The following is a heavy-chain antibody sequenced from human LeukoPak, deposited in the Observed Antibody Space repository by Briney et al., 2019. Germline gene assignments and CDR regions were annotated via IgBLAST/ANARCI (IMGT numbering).Heavy chain of an antibody. D-gene: IGHD1-26*01. Sequence: GSSVKVSCKASGGTFSSYAISWVRQAPGQGLEWMGRIIPILGIANYAQKFQGRVTITADKSTSTAYMELSSLRSEDTAVYYCALEEWELHYFDYWGQGTLVTVSS. V-gene: IGHV1-69*04. CDR2: IIPILGIA. CDR1: GGTFSSYA. CDR3: ALEEWELHYFDY. J-gene: IGHJ4*02.